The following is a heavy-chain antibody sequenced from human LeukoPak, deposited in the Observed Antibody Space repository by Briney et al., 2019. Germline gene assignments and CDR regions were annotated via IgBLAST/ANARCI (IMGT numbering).Heavy chain of an antibody. Sequence: GGSLRLSCAASGFTFSSYSMNWVRQAPGKGLEWVSSISSSSSYIYYADSVKGRFTISRDNSKNTLYLQMNSLRAEDTAVYYCARDLSSHYCIDYWGQGTLVTVSS. CDR3: ARDLSSHYCIDY. J-gene: IGHJ4*02. D-gene: IGHD3-22*01. CDR2: ISSSSSYI. CDR1: GFTFSSYS. V-gene: IGHV3-21*01.